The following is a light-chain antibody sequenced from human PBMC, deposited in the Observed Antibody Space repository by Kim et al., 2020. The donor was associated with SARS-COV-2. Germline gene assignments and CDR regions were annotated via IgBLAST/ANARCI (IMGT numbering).Light chain of an antibody. J-gene: IGKJ1*01. V-gene: IGKV1-13*02. CDR1: QGIGTS. Sequence: AIQLAQSPSSLSASLGDRVTITCRAGQGIGTSLAWYRQRPGKAPQLLMEGTSTLESGVPSGFTGSGSGTDFILTISSLQPEDFATYYCQQFKSFPPTFGQGTKVDIK. CDR2: GTS. CDR3: QQFKSFPPT.